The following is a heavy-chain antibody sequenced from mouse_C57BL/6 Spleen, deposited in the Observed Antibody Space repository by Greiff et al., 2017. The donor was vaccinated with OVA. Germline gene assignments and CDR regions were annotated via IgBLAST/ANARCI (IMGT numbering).Heavy chain of an antibody. J-gene: IGHJ4*01. CDR2: IYPGDGDT. CDR1: GYAFSSSW. V-gene: IGHV1-82*01. CDR3: ARERVLDPYYAMDY. Sequence: QVQLQQSGPELVKPGASVKISCKASGYAFSSSWMNWVKQRPGKGLEWIGRIYPGDGDTNYNGKFKGKATLTADKSSSTAYMQLSSLTSEDSAVYFCARERVLDPYYAMDYWGQGTSVTVSS.